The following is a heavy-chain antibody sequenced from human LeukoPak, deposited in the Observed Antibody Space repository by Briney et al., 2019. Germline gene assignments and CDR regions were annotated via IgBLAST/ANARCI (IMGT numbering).Heavy chain of an antibody. D-gene: IGHD5-12*01. CDR2: ISGSGGST. CDR3: AKDVGGYSGYGFDY. CDR1: GFTFSSYA. V-gene: IGHV3-23*01. J-gene: IGHJ4*02. Sequence: GGSLRLSCAASGFTFSSYAMSWVRQAPGKGLEWVSAISGSGGSTYYADSVKGRFTISRDNSKNTPYLQMNSLRAEDTAVYYCAKDVGGYSGYGFDYWGQGTLVTVSS.